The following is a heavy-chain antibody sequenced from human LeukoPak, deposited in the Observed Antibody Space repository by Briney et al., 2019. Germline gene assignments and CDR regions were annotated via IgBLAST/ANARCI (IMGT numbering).Heavy chain of an antibody. V-gene: IGHV3-48*03. J-gene: IGHJ4*02. CDR3: TRDGHDY. CDR2: ITGTGSTI. CDR1: GFIFSSYE. Sequence: GGSLRLSCAASGFIFSSYEMNWVRQAPGKGLEWVSYITGTGSTIFYADSVKGRFTISRDNANNSLYLQMNSLRAEDTAVYYCTRDGHDYWGQGALVIVSS. D-gene: IGHD3/OR15-3a*01.